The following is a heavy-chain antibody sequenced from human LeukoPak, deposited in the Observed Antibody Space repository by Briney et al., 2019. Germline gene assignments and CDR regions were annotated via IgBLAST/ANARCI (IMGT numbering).Heavy chain of an antibody. Sequence: ASVKVSCKASGYTFTSYGISWVRQAPGQGLEWMGWISAYNGNTNYAQKLQGRVTMTTDTSTSTAYMELRSLRSDDTAVYYCARAANWGYYYYYMDVWGKGTTVTVSS. J-gene: IGHJ6*03. CDR3: ARAANWGYYYYYMDV. CDR2: ISAYNGNT. CDR1: GYTFTSYG. D-gene: IGHD7-27*01. V-gene: IGHV1-18*01.